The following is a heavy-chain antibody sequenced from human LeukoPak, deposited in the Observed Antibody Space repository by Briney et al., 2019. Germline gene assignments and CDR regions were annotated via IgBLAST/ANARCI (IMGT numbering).Heavy chain of an antibody. CDR1: GFTVSSNY. V-gene: IGHV3-66*02. Sequence: PGGSLRLSCAASGFTVSSNYMSWVRQAPGKGLEWVSVIYSGGSTYYADSAKGRFTISRDNSKNTLYLQMNSLRAEDTAVYYCAREPLRWNDYWGQGTLVTVSS. CDR3: AREPLRWNDY. D-gene: IGHD4-23*01. CDR2: IYSGGST. J-gene: IGHJ4*02.